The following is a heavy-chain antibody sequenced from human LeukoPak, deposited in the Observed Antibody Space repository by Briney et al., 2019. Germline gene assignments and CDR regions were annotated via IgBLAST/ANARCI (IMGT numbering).Heavy chain of an antibody. V-gene: IGHV3-7*01. CDR2: INQDGSKE. CDR1: EFVFSDYY. J-gene: IGHJ4*02. CDR3: VRDGGVSGYDLLDY. Sequence: GGSLRLSCAASEFVFSDYYMSWIRQAPGKGLEWVAHINQDGSKEYYMDSVKARFTISRDNAKNSLSLQMNSLRAEDTAVYYCVRDGGVSGYDLLDYWGQGTLVTVSS. D-gene: IGHD5-12*01.